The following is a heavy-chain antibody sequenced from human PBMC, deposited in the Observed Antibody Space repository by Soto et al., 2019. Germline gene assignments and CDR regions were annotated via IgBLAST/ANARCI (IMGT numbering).Heavy chain of an antibody. Sequence: QLQLQESGPGLVKPSETLSLTCTVSGGSISSSSYYWGWIRQPPGKGLEWIGSIYYSGSTYYNPSLKSRVTISVDTSKNQFSLKLSSVTAADTAVYYCARRGDSSSWYYFDYWGQGTLVTVSS. V-gene: IGHV4-39*01. CDR1: GGSISSSSYY. D-gene: IGHD6-13*01. CDR2: IYYSGST. CDR3: ARRGDSSSWYYFDY. J-gene: IGHJ4*02.